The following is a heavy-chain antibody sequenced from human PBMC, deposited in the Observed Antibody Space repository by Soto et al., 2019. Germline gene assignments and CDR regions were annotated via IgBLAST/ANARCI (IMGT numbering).Heavy chain of an antibody. CDR1: GGTLNSCG. CDR3: ARVSVVREVIPSHFGI. V-gene: IGHV1-69*06. D-gene: IGHD3-10*01. Sequence: ASVKVSCKASGGTLNSCGISCVRQAPGQGLDWMGVIIPLNGTVDYAQKLQGRVSMTEDKSMSTAYMDLRTLRADGTAVYGCARVSVVREVIPSHFGIWGQEPRSPSPQ. CDR2: IIPLNGTV. J-gene: IGHJ4*01.